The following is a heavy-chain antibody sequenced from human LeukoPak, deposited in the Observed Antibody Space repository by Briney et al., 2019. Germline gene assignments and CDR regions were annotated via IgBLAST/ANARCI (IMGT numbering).Heavy chain of an antibody. Sequence: PSETLSLTCTVSGGPISSFLWSWVRQPPGKGLEWIGYVYNSGITKYNSSLKSRVTITVDTSKNQFSLNLSSVTAADTAVYFCARDWGVVPDAFDIWGQGTVVTVSS. CDR1: GGPISSFL. CDR2: VYNSGIT. D-gene: IGHD3-10*01. V-gene: IGHV4-59*01. J-gene: IGHJ3*02. CDR3: ARDWGVVPDAFDI.